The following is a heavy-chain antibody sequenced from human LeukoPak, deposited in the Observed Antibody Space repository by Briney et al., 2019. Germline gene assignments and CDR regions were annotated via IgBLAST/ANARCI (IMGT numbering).Heavy chain of an antibody. D-gene: IGHD6-6*01. CDR1: GGSISSYY. CDR2: IYYSGST. CDR3: TRERSIAALYYFDY. Sequence: SETLSLTCTVSGGSISSYYWSWIRQPPGKGLGWIGYIYYSGSTYYNPSLKSRVTISVDTSKNQFSLKLSSVTAADTAVYYCTRERSIAALYYFDYWGQGTLVTVSS. J-gene: IGHJ4*02. V-gene: IGHV4-59*08.